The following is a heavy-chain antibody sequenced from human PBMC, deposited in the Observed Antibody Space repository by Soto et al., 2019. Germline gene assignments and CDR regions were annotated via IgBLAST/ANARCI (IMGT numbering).Heavy chain of an antibody. CDR1: GFSLSTNGMG. CDR2: IYWDDDK. J-gene: IGHJ5*02. V-gene: IGHV2-5*02. CDR3: AHRRTTTDILTMYPDRFDP. D-gene: IGHD3-9*01. Sequence: QITLKESGPTLVKPTQTLTLTCTFSGFSLSTNGMGVGWIRQAPGKSLEWLALIYWDDDKRYSPSLKSRITITKDTSKNQVALMMTNMDPVDTATYYCAHRRTTTDILTMYPDRFDPWGPGIVVTVS.